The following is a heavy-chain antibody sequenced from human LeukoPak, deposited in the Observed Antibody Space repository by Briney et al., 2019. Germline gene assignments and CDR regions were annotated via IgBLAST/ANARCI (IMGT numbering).Heavy chain of an antibody. V-gene: IGHV4-59*01. J-gene: IGHJ4*02. CDR3: ARLGTSGTTIDY. CDR1: GVSISNYY. Sequence: SETLSLTCTVSGVSISNYYWNWIRQPPGKGLEWIGYIYHSGSTNYNPSLKSRVTMSVDKSKNQFSLQLSSVTAADTAVYYCARLGTSGTTIDYWGQGTLVTVSS. CDR2: IYHSGST. D-gene: IGHD1-1*01.